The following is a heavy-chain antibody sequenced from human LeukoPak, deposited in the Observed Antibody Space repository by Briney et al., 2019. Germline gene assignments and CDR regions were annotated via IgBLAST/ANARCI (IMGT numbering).Heavy chain of an antibody. J-gene: IGHJ4*02. CDR3: AREDSDSGNYLYYFDY. CDR1: GYTFTAYY. CDR2: INPNSGGT. Sequence: ASVKVSCKASGYTFTAYYIHWVRQAPGQGLEWMGRINPNSGGTTSAQKFQGRVTMTRDTSITTAYMELSRLRSDDTAVFYCAREDSDSGNYLYYFDYWGQGTLVTVSS. D-gene: IGHD1-26*01. V-gene: IGHV1-2*06.